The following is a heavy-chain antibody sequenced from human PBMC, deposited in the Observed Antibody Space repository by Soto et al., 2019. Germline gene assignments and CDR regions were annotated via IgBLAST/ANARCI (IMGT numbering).Heavy chain of an antibody. CDR1: GYTFTGFY. CDR3: ARRGFWSGSGSPGRGMDV. CDR2: INPNSGGT. D-gene: IGHD3-3*01. V-gene: IGHV1-2*02. Sequence: QVQLVQSGAEVKKPGASVKVSCKASGYTFTGFYMHWVRQAPGQGLEWMGWINPNSGGTNYAQKFQGRVTMTRDTSISTAYMELSRLRSDDTAVYYCARRGFWSGSGSPGRGMDVWGQGTTVTVSS. J-gene: IGHJ6*02.